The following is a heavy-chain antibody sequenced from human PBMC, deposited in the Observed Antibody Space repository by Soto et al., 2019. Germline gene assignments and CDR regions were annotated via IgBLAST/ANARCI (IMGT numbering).Heavy chain of an antibody. V-gene: IGHV4-59*08. D-gene: IGHD3-9*01. Sequence: PSETLSLTYTVSGGSISSYYWSWIRQPPGKGLEWIGYIYYSGSTNYNPSLKSRVTISVDTSKNQFSLKLSSVTAADTAVYYCGGGYDILTSAFDIWGQGTMVTVSS. J-gene: IGHJ3*02. CDR3: GGGYDILTSAFDI. CDR1: GGSISSYY. CDR2: IYYSGST.